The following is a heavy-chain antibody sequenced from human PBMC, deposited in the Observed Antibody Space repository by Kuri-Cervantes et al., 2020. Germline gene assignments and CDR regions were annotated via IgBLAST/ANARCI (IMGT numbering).Heavy chain of an antibody. J-gene: IGHJ6*02. CDR1: GGTFSSYD. Sequence: AGAASGGTFSSYDMSWVRQAPGKGLEWVAVISYDGSNKYYADSVKGRFTISRDNSKNTLYLQMNSLRAEDTAVYYCAKDFRGVMSYYYYGMDVWGQGTTVTVSS. D-gene: IGHD3-10*01. CDR3: AKDFRGVMSYYYYGMDV. V-gene: IGHV3-30*18. CDR2: ISYDGSNK.